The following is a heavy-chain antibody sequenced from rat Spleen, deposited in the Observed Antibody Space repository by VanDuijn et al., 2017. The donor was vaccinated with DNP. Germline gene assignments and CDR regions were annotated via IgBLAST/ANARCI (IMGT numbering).Heavy chain of an antibody. J-gene: IGHJ2*01. V-gene: IGHV5S10*01. CDR1: GFRFSDYN. Sequence: EVQLVESGGGLVQPGRSLKLSCAASGFRFSDYNMAWVRQAPKKGLEWVATIISDGSRTYYRDSVKGRFTISRNNAENTLYLQMDSLRSEDTATYFCARLGFDYWGQGVMVTVSS. CDR2: IISDGSRT. CDR3: ARLGFDY.